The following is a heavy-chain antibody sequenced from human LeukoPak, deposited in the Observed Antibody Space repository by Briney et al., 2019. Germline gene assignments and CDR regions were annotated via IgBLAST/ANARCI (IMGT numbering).Heavy chain of an antibody. V-gene: IGHV3-23*01. J-gene: IGHJ3*01. CDR1: GFTFVTYA. Sequence: GGSLRLSCAASGFTFVTYAMTWVRQAPGKGLEWVSSISGSGARIHYADSVKGRFTISRDNSKDTLFLQMNSLRAEDTAIYYCARDIQLSTWGLGTMVTVSS. D-gene: IGHD5-24*01. CDR3: ARDIQLST. CDR2: ISGSGARI.